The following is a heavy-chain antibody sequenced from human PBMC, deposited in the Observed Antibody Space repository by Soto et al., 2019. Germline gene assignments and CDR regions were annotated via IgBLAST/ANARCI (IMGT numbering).Heavy chain of an antibody. CDR2: ISFSSTTL. D-gene: IGHD6-13*01. CDR1: GFAFSTYS. V-gene: IGHV3-48*02. CDR3: ARDNGIAGSFDP. J-gene: IGHJ5*02. Sequence: QLVESGGGLVQPGGSLRLSCAASGFAFSTYSMNWVRQAPGKGLEWVSYISFSSTTLFYADSVRGRFTISRDNAKNSLYLQMNTLRDEDTAVYYCARDNGIAGSFDPWGQGTLVTVSS.